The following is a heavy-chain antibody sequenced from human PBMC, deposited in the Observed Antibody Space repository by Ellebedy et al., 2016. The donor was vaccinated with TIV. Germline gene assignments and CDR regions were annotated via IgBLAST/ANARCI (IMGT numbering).Heavy chain of an antibody. J-gene: IGHJ6*03. CDR2: IAYDGSNE. V-gene: IGHV3-30-3*01. CDR1: GFTFSAYA. CDR3: ARDHSGADFFPYYSYYMDV. D-gene: IGHD3-3*01. Sequence: GGSLRLXXAASGFTFSAYAMHWVRQAPGKGLEWVAIIAYDGSNEYYADSVKGRFTISRDNSKNTLYVQMNSLTTEDTAVYYCARDHSGADFFPYYSYYMDVWGKGTTVTVSS.